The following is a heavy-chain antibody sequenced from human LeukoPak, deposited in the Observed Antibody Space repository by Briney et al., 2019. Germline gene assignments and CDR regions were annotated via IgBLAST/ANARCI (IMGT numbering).Heavy chain of an antibody. CDR3: ARAGYRGSAYFDY. CDR2: INPNSGGT. D-gene: IGHD1-26*01. Sequence: GASVKVSCKASGYTFTGYYMHWVRPAPGQGLEWMGWINPNSGGTNYAQKFQGGVTMTRDTSISTAYMELSRLRPDDTAVYYCARAGYRGSAYFDYWGQGTLVTVSS. CDR1: GYTFTGYY. V-gene: IGHV1-2*02. J-gene: IGHJ4*02.